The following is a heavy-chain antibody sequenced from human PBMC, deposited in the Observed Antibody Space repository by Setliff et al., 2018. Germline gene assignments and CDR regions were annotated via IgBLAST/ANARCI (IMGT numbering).Heavy chain of an antibody. CDR1: GYSISSGYY. V-gene: IGHV4-61*03. D-gene: IGHD7-27*01. Sequence: SETLSLTCAVSGYSISSGYYWGWIRQPPGKGLEWIGYIYYSGSTNYNPSLKSRVTMSVATFENHFSLKLNSLTAADTAVYYCARVTNWGLDLRFDPWGQGILVTVSS. J-gene: IGHJ5*02. CDR3: ARVTNWGLDLRFDP. CDR2: IYYSGST.